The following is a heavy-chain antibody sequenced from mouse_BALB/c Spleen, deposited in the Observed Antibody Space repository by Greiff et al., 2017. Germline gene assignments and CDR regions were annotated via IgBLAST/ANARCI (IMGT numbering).Heavy chain of an antibody. CDR2: IDPATGNT. CDR3: ARAEYGYDVWFAY. CDR1: GYTFTSYW. D-gene: IGHD2-2*01. Sequence: EVQLQQSGPELVRPGASVKMSCKASGYTFTSYWMHWVKQRPAQGLEWIGRIDPATGNTQYDPKFQGKATITADTSSNTDYLQLSSLTSEDTAVYYGARAEYGYDVWFAYWGQGTLVTVSA. J-gene: IGHJ3*01. V-gene: IGHV14-1*02.